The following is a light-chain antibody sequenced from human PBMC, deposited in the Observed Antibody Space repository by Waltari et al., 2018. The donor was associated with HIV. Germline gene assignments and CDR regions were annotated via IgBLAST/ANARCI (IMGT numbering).Light chain of an antibody. Sequence: QSALTQPASVSGSPGKSITIPCIGSSSDIGASNFVSWYQQRPVKAPKLMIYAVSDRPSGSSNRFSGSKSGITASLTISGLQADDEADYYCASYTRSGILLLGGGTRLTVL. CDR2: AVS. J-gene: IGLJ2*01. V-gene: IGLV2-14*01. CDR1: SSDIGASNF. CDR3: ASYTRSGILL.